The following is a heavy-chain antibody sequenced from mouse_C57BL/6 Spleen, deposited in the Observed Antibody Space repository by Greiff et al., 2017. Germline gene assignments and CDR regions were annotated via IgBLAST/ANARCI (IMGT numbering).Heavy chain of an antibody. Sequence: EVHLVASGGGLVQPGGSLKLSCAASGFTFSDYGMAWVRQAPRKGPEWVAFISNLAYSIYYADTVTGRFTISRENAKNTLYLEMSSLRSEDTAMYYCARQNDLYAMDYWGQGTSVTVSS. V-gene: IGHV5-15*01. D-gene: IGHD2-3*01. J-gene: IGHJ4*01. CDR1: GFTFSDYG. CDR2: ISNLAYSI. CDR3: ARQNDLYAMDY.